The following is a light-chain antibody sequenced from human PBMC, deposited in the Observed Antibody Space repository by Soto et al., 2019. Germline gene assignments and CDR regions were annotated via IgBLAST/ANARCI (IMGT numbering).Light chain of an antibody. CDR2: SSS. CDR1: QSVSSTY. J-gene: IGKJ1*01. CDR3: QQYRTSPPTWT. Sequence: ELVLTQSPGTLSLSPGDRATLPCRASQSVSSTYLAWYQQRPGQAPRLLIYSSSSRASGIPDRFSGSGSGTDFTLTISRLEPEDFAVYYCQQYRTSPPTWTFGQGTKVEIK. V-gene: IGKV3-20*01.